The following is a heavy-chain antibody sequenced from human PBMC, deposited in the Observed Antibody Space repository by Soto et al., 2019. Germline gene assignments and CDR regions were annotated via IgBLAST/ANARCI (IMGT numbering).Heavy chain of an antibody. CDR2: ISGGGDTT. J-gene: IGHJ4*02. Sequence: EVQLLESGGGLVQPGGSLRLSCAASGFTFNNYAMTWVRQAPGKGLEWVSAISGGGDTTSYADSVKGRFTVSRDGSKNTLYLQMSSPRAEYTALYYCAKGRGGSGSLTPRVDFWGQGTLVTVSS. CDR3: AKGRGGSGSLTPRVDF. V-gene: IGHV3-23*01. D-gene: IGHD3-10*01. CDR1: GFTFNNYA.